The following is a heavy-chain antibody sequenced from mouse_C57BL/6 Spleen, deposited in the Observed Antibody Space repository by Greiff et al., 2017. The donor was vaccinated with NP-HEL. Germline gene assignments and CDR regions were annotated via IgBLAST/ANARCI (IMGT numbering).Heavy chain of an antibody. Sequence: VQLQQPGAELVRPGSSVKLSCKASGYTFTSYWMHWVKQRPIQGLEWIGNIDPSDSETHYNQKFKDKATLTVDKSSSTAYMQLSSLTSEDSAVYYCATRDSSGYDFDYWGQGTTLTVSS. V-gene: IGHV1-52*01. D-gene: IGHD3-2*02. CDR2: IDPSDSET. CDR3: ATRDSSGYDFDY. CDR1: GYTFTSYW. J-gene: IGHJ2*01.